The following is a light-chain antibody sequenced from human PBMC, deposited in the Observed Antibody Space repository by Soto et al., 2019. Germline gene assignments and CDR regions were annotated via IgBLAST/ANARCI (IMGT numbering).Light chain of an antibody. Sequence: QSALTQPPSASGSPGQSVAISCTGTSSDVGGYNYVSWYQQHPGKAPKLMIYEVSKRRSGVPDRFSGSKSGNTASLTVSGLLAEDEADYYCSSYAGSNNYVFGSGTKLTVL. CDR3: SSYAGSNNYV. V-gene: IGLV2-8*01. CDR2: EVS. J-gene: IGLJ1*01. CDR1: SSDVGGYNY.